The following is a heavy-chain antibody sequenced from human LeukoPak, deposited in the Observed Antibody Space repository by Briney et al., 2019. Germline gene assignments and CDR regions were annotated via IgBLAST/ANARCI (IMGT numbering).Heavy chain of an antibody. Sequence: GGSLRLSCAASGFTFSSHSMNWVRQAPGKGLEWVSSISSSSSYIYYADSVKGRFTISRDNAKNSLYLQMNSLRAEDTAVYYCAGGRLYDSSGYVDYWGQGTLVTVSS. CDR2: ISSSSSYI. V-gene: IGHV3-21*01. D-gene: IGHD3-22*01. J-gene: IGHJ4*02. CDR1: GFTFSSHS. CDR3: AGGRLYDSSGYVDY.